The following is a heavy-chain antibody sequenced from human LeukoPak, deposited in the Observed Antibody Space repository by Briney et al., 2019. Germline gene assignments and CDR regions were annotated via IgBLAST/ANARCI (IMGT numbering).Heavy chain of an antibody. CDR1: GITLSNYG. Sequence: PGGSLRLSCAASGITLSNYGMHWARQAPGKGLEWVAFIPYDERNHYYAGSVKGRFTISRDKSKKTQHLQMNSLTADDTAVYYCAKDRLSHCSAATCSVDYWGQGTLVMVSS. D-gene: IGHD2-15*01. J-gene: IGHJ4*02. CDR2: IPYDERNH. V-gene: IGHV3-30*02. CDR3: AKDRLSHCSAATCSVDY.